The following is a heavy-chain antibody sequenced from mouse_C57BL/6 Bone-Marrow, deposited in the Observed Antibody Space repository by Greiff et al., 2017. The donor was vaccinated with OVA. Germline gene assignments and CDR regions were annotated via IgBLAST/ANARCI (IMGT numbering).Heavy chain of an antibody. CDR2: IWRGGST. J-gene: IGHJ4*01. CDR1: GFSLTSYG. D-gene: IGHD1-1*01. V-gene: IGHV2-5*01. CDR3: AKNLLLRYYYAMDY. Sequence: QVQLQQSGPGLVQPSQSLSITCTVSGFSLTSYGVHWVRQSPGKGLEWLGVIWRGGSTDYNAAFMSRLSITKDNSKSQVFFKMNSLQADDTAIYYCAKNLLLRYYYAMDYWGQGTSVTVSS.